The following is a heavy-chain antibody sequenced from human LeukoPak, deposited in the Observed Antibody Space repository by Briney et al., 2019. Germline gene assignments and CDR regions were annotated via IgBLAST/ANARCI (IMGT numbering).Heavy chain of an antibody. V-gene: IGHV4-30-4*01. CDR2: IYYSGST. CDR3: ARGVVATIGGAYFDY. Sequence: SETLSLTCTVSGGSISSGDYYWSWIHQPPGKGLEWIGYIYYSGSTYYNPSLKSRVTISVDTSKNQFSLKLSSVTAADTAVYYCARGVVATIGGAYFDYWGQGTLVTVSS. CDR1: GGSISSGDYY. D-gene: IGHD5-12*01. J-gene: IGHJ4*02.